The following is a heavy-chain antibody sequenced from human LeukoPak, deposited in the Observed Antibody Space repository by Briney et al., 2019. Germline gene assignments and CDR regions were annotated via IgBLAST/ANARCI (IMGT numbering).Heavy chain of an antibody. V-gene: IGHV3-13*01. CDR2: IGTAGDT. CDR1: GFTFSSYD. D-gene: IGHD6-13*01. J-gene: IGHJ6*02. CDR3: ARAGAAAPSDRWDYYYGMDV. Sequence: GGSLRLSFAASGFTFSSYDMHWVRQATGKGLEWVSAIGTAGDTYYPGSVKGRFTISRENAKNSLYLQMNSLRAGDTAVYYCARAGAAAPSDRWDYYYGMDVWGQGTTVTVSS.